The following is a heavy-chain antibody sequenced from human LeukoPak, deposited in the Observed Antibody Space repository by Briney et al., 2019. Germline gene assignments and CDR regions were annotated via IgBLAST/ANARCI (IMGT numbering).Heavy chain of an antibody. Sequence: SETLSLTCTVSGGSIIDYYWNWIRLSAGKGLEYIGRISGGGATSYNPSLQSRITMSVDTSKNQFSLHLTSVTAADTAIYYCAREILVPGVNLVNWFDSWGQGFLVTVSS. D-gene: IGHD3-10*01. V-gene: IGHV4-4*07. J-gene: IGHJ5*01. CDR3: AREILVPGVNLVNWFDS. CDR2: ISGGGAT. CDR1: GGSIIDYY.